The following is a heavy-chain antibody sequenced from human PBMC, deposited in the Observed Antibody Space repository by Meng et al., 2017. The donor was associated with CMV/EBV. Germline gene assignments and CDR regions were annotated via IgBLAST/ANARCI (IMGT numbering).Heavy chain of an antibody. Sequence: GESLKISCAASGFIFSGSTIHWVRQASSKGLEWVGRIRDKSNTYATAYLESVKGRFTLSRDDSKNTAYLQMNSLKSEDTAVYYCSRRPPSPEGGAIDIWGHGTVVTVSS. CDR2: IRDKSNTYAT. V-gene: IGHV3-73*01. D-gene: IGHD1-14*01. CDR1: GFIFSGST. J-gene: IGHJ3*02. CDR3: SRRPPSPEGGAIDI.